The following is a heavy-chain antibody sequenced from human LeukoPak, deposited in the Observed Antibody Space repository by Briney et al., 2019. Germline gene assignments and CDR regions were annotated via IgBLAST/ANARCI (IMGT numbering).Heavy chain of an antibody. J-gene: IGHJ6*02. CDR3: ARIVVVVAAPTRYYYYGMDV. D-gene: IGHD2-15*01. CDR2: IYYSGST. V-gene: IGHV4-39*07. CDR1: GGSIRSSSYY. Sequence: PETLSLTRIVSGGSIRSSSYYWGWIRQPPGKGLEWIGSIYYSGSTYHHPSLKSRVTISVDTSKSQFSLKLSSVTAAGTAVYYCARIVVVVAAPTRYYYYGMDVWGQGTTVTVSS.